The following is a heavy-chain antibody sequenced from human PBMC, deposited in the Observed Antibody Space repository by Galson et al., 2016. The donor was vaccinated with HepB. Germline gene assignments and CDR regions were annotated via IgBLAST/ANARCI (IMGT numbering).Heavy chain of an antibody. J-gene: IGHJ3*02. Sequence: QSGAEVKKPGESLKISCKGYGYNFSSQWIGWVRQMPGKGLEWMGIISPADSETRYSPSFEGHVSFSADRSINIAYLQWSSLRASDTAIYYWVTAATEASFEIWGQGTTVTVSS. CDR3: VTAATEASFEI. D-gene: IGHD2-21*02. CDR1: GYNFSSQW. CDR2: ISPADSET. V-gene: IGHV5-51*01.